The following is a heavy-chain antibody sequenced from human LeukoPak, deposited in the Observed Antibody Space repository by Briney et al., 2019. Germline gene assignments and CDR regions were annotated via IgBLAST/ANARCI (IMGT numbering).Heavy chain of an antibody. Sequence: SETLSLTCTVSGGSISSSSYHWGWIRQPPGKGLEWIGSIYYSGSTYYNPSLKSRVTISVDTSENQFSLKLSSVTAADTAVYYCARDWGWTFDYWGQGTLVTVSS. CDR2: IYYSGST. J-gene: IGHJ4*02. V-gene: IGHV4-39*07. CDR3: ARDWGWTFDY. CDR1: GGSISSSSYH. D-gene: IGHD3-16*01.